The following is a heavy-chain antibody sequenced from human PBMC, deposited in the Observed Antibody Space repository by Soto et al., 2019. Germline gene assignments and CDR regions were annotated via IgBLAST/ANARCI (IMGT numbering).Heavy chain of an antibody. CDR1: GFTFTSSA. CDR3: AKGAPVTAPGYYYGMDV. V-gene: IGHV1-58*02. D-gene: IGHD2-21*02. CDR2: IVVGSGNT. J-gene: IGHJ6*02. Sequence: ASVKVSCKASGFTFTSSAMQWVRQARGQRLEWIGWIVVGSGNTNYAQKFQERVTITRDMSTSTAYMELSSLRSEDTAVYYCAKGAPVTAPGYYYGMDVWGQGTMVTVSS.